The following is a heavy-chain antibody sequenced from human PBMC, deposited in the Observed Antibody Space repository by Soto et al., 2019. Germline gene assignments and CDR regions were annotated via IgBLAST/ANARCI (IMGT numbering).Heavy chain of an antibody. CDR2: IWYDGSNK. J-gene: IGHJ5*02. CDR3: ARDREATISWFDP. D-gene: IGHD5-12*01. V-gene: IGHV3-33*01. Sequence: GGSLRLSCAASGFTFSSYGMHWVRQAPGKGLEWVAVIWYDGSNKYYADSVKGRFTISRDNSKNTLYLQMNSLRAEDTAVYYCARDREATISWFDPWGQGTLVTVSS. CDR1: GFTFSSYG.